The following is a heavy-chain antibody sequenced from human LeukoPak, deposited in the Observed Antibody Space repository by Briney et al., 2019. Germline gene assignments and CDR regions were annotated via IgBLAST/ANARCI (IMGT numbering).Heavy chain of an antibody. CDR2: ISTSADST. Sequence: PGGSLRLSCAASGFTFSSYAMSWVRQAPGKGLEWVSTISTSADSTYYADSVKGRFTISRDNSKNTLYLQMNNLRAEDTAVYYCARSISSAFDYWGQGTLVTVSS. V-gene: IGHV3-23*01. D-gene: IGHD3-3*02. CDR3: ARSISSAFDY. CDR1: GFTFSSYA. J-gene: IGHJ4*02.